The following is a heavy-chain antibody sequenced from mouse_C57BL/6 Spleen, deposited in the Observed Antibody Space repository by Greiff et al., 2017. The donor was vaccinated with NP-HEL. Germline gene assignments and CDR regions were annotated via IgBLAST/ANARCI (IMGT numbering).Heavy chain of an antibody. Sequence: QVQLVQSGAELARPGASVKLSCKASGYTFTSYGMRWVKPRPGQGLEWIGEIYPPSGDTYYNQKFKGKATLTGDKSSSPAYMERRSLPSEDSAVYFCARDEGSGGSGLAYWGQGAGVTGSA. D-gene: IGHD1-1*01. CDR2: IYPPSGDT. J-gene: IGHJ3*01. CDR3: ARDEGSGGSGLAY. V-gene: IGHV1-81*01. CDR1: GYTFTSYG.